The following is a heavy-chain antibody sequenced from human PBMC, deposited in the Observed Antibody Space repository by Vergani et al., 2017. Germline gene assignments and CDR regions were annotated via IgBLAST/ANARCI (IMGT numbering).Heavy chain of an antibody. V-gene: IGHV4-4*03. CDR3: ATIGYRRWGYYFDY. J-gene: IGHJ4*02. D-gene: IGHD2-2*02. CDR1: GDSISSNNC. Sequence: QVQPQESGPGLMKPPGTLSLTCAVSGDSISSNNCWTWVRQPPGKGLEWIGEICHTEDTKYSPSLKSRVTVSVDESRNLFSLRLNSVTAADTAVYYCATIGYRRWGYYFDYWGQGILVTVSS. CDR2: ICHTEDT.